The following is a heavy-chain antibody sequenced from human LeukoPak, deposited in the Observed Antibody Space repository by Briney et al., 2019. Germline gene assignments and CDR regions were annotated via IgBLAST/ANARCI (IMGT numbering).Heavy chain of an antibody. J-gene: IGHJ5*02. Sequence: PSETLSLTCTVSGGSIRSHHWTWIRQAPGKRLEWIGYTFYTGATYYNPSLRSRVTISIDTSKNQFSLKVTSVTTADTAVYYCAKRDRGGWFDPWGQGTPVTVSS. CDR3: AKRDRGGWFDP. D-gene: IGHD1-1*01. V-gene: IGHV4-59*11. CDR1: GGSIRSHH. CDR2: TFYTGAT.